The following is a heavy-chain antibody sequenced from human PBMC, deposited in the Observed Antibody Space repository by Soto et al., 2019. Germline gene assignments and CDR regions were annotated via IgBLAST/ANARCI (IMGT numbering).Heavy chain of an antibody. CDR3: AKDAGYDSVDPDAFDI. Sequence: GGSLRLSCVASGFSFSTYAMAWVRQAPGKGLEWVSVISSRGDKKYYSDSVKGRFTVSRDNSKNTLSLQMNSLRAEDTALYYCAKDAGYDSVDPDAFDIWGQGTMVTVSS. CDR2: ISSRGDKK. CDR1: GFSFSTYA. D-gene: IGHD3-22*01. V-gene: IGHV3-23*01. J-gene: IGHJ3*02.